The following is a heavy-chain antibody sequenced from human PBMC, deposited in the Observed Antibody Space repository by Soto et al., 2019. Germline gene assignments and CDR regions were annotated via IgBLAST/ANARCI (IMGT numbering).Heavy chain of an antibody. Sequence: EVQLLESGGGLVHPGGSLRLSCAASGFTFSSYAMTWVRQAPGKGLEWVSTISGSADSTYYADSVKGRFTISRDNSKKTLYLQMISLRAEDTAVYYCAKVPFVGWEVRESDYWGQGTLVTVSS. D-gene: IGHD1-26*01. J-gene: IGHJ4*02. CDR3: AKVPFVGWEVRESDY. CDR2: ISGSADST. V-gene: IGHV3-23*01. CDR1: GFTFSSYA.